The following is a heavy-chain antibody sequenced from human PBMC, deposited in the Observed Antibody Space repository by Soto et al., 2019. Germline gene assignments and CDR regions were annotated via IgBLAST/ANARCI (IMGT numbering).Heavy chain of an antibody. D-gene: IGHD3-10*01. V-gene: IGHV6-1*01. J-gene: IGHJ6*02. CDR3: ARGNYYGSGSYYRPYGMDV. CDR1: GDSVSSNSAA. CDR2: TYYRSKWYN. Sequence: PSQTLSLTCVISGDSVSSNSAAWNWIRQSPSRGLEWLGRTYYRSKWYNDYAVSVKSRITINPDTSKNQSSLQLNSVTPEDTAVYYCARGNYYGSGSYYRPYGMDVWGQGTTVTVSS.